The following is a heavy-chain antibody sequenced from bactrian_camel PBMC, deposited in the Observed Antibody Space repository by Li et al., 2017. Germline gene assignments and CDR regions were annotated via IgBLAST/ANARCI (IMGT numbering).Heavy chain of an antibody. D-gene: IGHD5*01. Sequence: HVQLVESGGGSVQTGGTLRLTCASSNDIRRRACIGWFRQAPGKEREGVATIYTGAGTTYYRDSVKGRFTISHDNSKNTLYLQMNSLKPEDTAMYYCAAHLPGTGSWRGCLGARAEAEYTYWGQGTQV. V-gene: IGHV3S1*01. CDR2: IYTGAGTT. CDR1: NDIRRRAC. J-gene: IGHJ4*01. CDR3: AAHLPGTGSWRGCLGARAEAEYTY.